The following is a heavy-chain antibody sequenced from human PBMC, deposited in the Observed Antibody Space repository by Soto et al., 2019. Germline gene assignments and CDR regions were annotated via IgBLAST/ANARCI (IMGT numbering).Heavy chain of an antibody. D-gene: IGHD3-22*01. J-gene: IGHJ4*02. V-gene: IGHV3-23*01. CDR2: ISGTGDST. CDR1: GFTFSSYA. CDR3: AKDRDSSGYYYRNY. Sequence: GSLRLSCAASGFTFSSYAMSWVRQAPGKGLEWVSAISGTGDSTYYADSVKGRFTISRDNSKNTLYPQINSLRAEDTAVYYCAKDRDSSGYYYRNYWGQGTLVTVSS.